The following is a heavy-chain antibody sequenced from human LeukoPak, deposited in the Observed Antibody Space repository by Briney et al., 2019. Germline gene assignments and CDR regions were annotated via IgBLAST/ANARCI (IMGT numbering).Heavy chain of an antibody. CDR2: IWYDGSNK. Sequence: GGSLRLSCAASGFTFSSYGMHWVRQAPGKGLEGVAVIWYDGSNKYYADSVKGRFTISRDNSKNTLYLQMNSLRAEDTAVYYCAREYDFWSGDIDYWGQGTLVTVSS. D-gene: IGHD3-3*01. CDR1: GFTFSSYG. V-gene: IGHV3-33*01. CDR3: AREYDFWSGDIDY. J-gene: IGHJ4*02.